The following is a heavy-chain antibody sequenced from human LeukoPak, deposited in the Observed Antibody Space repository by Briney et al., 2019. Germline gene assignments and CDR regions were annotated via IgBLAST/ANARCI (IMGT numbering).Heavy chain of an antibody. CDR2: ISWNSATT. J-gene: IGHJ4*02. V-gene: IGHV3-9*01. CDR1: GFTFENYA. CDR3: AKARSYDYGDFDY. Sequence: PSGGSLRLSCAASGFTFENYAMHWVRHAPGKGLEWVSGISWNSATTGYADSVKGRFTISRDNAKNSLYLQMNSLRAEDTALYYCAKARSYDYGDFDYWGQGTLVTVSS. D-gene: IGHD4-17*01.